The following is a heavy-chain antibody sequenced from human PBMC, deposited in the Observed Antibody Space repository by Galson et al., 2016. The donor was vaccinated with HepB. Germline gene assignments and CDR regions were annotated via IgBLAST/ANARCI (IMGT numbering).Heavy chain of an antibody. D-gene: IGHD3-10*01. V-gene: IGHV3-30*04. CDR3: ARAVHGSGSYWDK. CDR2: ISYDGSYE. CDR1: GFTFSSYA. J-gene: IGHJ4*02. Sequence: ASGFTFSSYAMHWVRQAPGKGLEWVAVISYDGSYESYAGAVKGRFTISRDNFKNTLYLHLNSLRAEETAVYYCARAVHGSGSYWDKWGQGTLVAVSS.